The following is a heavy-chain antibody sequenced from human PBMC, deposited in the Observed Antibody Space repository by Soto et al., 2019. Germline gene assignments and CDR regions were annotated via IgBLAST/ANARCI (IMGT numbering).Heavy chain of an antibody. CDR1: GGAFSGYY. CDR2: NNHSGST. J-gene: IGHJ4*02. CDR3: ARGPHWSGYDY. D-gene: IGHD3-3*01. V-gene: IGHV4-34*01. Sequence: QVQLQQWGAGLLKPSETLSLTCAVYGGAFSGYYWSWIRQHPGKGLEWIGENNHSGSTNYNPSLKSRVTISLDTSKNQFSLKLSSVTAADTAVYYCARGPHWSGYDYWGQGTLVTVSS.